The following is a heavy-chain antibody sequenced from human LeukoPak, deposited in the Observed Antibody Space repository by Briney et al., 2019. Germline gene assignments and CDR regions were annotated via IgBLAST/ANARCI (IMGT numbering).Heavy chain of an antibody. D-gene: IGHD5-24*01. Sequence: PGGSLRLSCAASKFTFSNYVMNWVRQAPGKGLEWVSSIRQSGDITYYADSVKGRFTISRDNSKNTLSLQMNSLSREDTAIYYCVRRGGSDGWGAFDIWGQGTVVTVSS. J-gene: IGHJ3*02. CDR2: IRQSGDIT. CDR1: KFTFSNYV. V-gene: IGHV3-23*01. CDR3: VRRGGSDGWGAFDI.